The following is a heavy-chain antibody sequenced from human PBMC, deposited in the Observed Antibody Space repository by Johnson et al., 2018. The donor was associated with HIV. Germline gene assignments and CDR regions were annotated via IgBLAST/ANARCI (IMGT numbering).Heavy chain of an antibody. D-gene: IGHD3-10*01. J-gene: IGHJ3*01. V-gene: IGHV3-20*01. CDR1: GFTFDDFG. CDR3: AGAPEVRGVDAFDV. CDR2: INWNGGST. Sequence: VQLVESGGGVQRPGGSLRLSCAASGFTFDDFGMGWVRQAPGKGLEWVSGINWNGGSTSYADSVKGRFTISRDNAKNSLYVQMNSLRAEDTALYHCAGAPEVRGVDAFDVWGQGTVVIVSS.